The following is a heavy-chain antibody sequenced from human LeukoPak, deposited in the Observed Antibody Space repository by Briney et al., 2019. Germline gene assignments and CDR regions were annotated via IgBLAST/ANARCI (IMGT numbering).Heavy chain of an antibody. J-gene: IGHJ4*02. CDR2: INPSGGST. Sequence: ASVKVSCKASGYTFTSYYMHWVRQAPGQGLEWMGIINPSGGSTSYAQKFQGRVTMTRDTSTSTVYMELSSLRAEDTAFYYCAKDTTPRTYDYVWGSYDYWGQGTLVTVSS. CDR1: GYTFTSYY. V-gene: IGHV1-46*01. CDR3: AKDTTPRTYDYVWGSYDY. D-gene: IGHD3-16*01.